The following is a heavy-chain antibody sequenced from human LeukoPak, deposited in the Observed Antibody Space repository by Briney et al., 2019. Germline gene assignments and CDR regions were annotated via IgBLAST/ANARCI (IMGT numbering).Heavy chain of an antibody. CDR3: ARVYNWNSSGLGAPRD. CDR2: IYYSGST. V-gene: IGHV4-59*08. J-gene: IGHJ4*02. D-gene: IGHD1-7*01. Sequence: SETLSLTCTVSGGSISSYYWSWIRQPPGKGLEWIGYIYYSGSTNYNPSLKSRVTISVDTSKNQFSLKLSSVTAADTAVYYCARVYNWNSSGLGAPRDWGRGTLVTVSS. CDR1: GGSISSYY.